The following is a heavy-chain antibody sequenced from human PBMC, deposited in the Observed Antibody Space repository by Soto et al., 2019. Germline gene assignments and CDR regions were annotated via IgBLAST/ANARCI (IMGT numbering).Heavy chain of an antibody. CDR2: IYYSGST. CDR1: GGSISSSSYY. Sequence: SETLSLTCTVSGGSISSSSYYWGWIRQPPGKGLEWIGSIYYSGSTYYNPSLKSRVTISVDTSKNQFSLKLSSVTAADTAVYYCARTDCSGGSCYLAGDAFDIWGQGTMVTVSS. V-gene: IGHV4-39*01. D-gene: IGHD2-15*01. CDR3: ARTDCSGGSCYLAGDAFDI. J-gene: IGHJ3*02.